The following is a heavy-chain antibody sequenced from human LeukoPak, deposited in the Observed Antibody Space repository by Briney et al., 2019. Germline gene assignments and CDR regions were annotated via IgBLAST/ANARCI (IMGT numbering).Heavy chain of an antibody. CDR1: GGSFSGYY. CDR3: ARLGYCSSTSCYRFRYYFDY. V-gene: IGHV4-34*01. J-gene: IGHJ4*02. CDR2: INHSGST. Sequence: PSETLSLTCAVYGGSFSGYYWSWIRQPPGKGLEWIGEINHSGSTNYNPSLKSRVTISVDTSKNQFSLKLSSVTAADTAVYYCARLGYCSSTSCYRFRYYFDYWGQGTLVTVCS. D-gene: IGHD2-2*02.